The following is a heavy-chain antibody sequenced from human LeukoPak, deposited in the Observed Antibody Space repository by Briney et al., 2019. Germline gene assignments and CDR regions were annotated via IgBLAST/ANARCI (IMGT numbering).Heavy chain of an antibody. CDR1: GFNFNNYA. V-gene: IGHV3-43*02. J-gene: IGHJ4*02. Sequence: GGSLRLSCAASGFNFNNYAMHWVRQAPGKGLEWVSLISGDGGSTFYADSVKGRFTISGDNSKKSLYLQIDTLRTEDTALYYCAKGGSGTWVDFWGQGTLVTVSS. D-gene: IGHD3-10*01. CDR3: AKGGSGTWVDF. CDR2: ISGDGGST.